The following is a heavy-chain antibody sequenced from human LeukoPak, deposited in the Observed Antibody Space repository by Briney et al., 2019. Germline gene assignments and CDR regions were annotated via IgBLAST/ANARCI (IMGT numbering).Heavy chain of an antibody. V-gene: IGHV3-21*01. CDR1: GFTFSSYA. D-gene: IGHD1-1*01. CDR3: ARKMKTGDRVGTFDI. Sequence: GGSLRLPCAASGFTFSSYAMNWVRQAPGKGLEWVSSIGTDGSYIYYADSVQGRFTISRDNAKNSLYLQMNSLTAEDTAVYYCARKMKTGDRVGTFDIWGQGTMVTVSS. J-gene: IGHJ3*02. CDR2: IGTDGSYI.